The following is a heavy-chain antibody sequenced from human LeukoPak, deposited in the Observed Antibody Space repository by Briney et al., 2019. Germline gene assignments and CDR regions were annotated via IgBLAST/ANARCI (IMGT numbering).Heavy chain of an antibody. V-gene: IGHV3-64*02. CDR2: IRSNGGDT. CDR3: VRERYSQVAPDVFHI. CDR1: GFTFRRYT. Sequence: TGGSLRLSCAASGFTFRRYTMHWVRQAPGKGLEYVSGIRSNGGDTYYGDSVKGRFTISRDNSKNTMYLQMGSLRADDMAVYYCVRERYSQVAPDVFHIWGQGTMVTVSS. J-gene: IGHJ3*02. D-gene: IGHD1-1*01.